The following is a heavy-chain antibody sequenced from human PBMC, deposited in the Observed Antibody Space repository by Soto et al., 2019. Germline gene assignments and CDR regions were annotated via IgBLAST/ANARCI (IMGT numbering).Heavy chain of an antibody. V-gene: IGHV1-18*01. CDR2: ISAYNGKI. J-gene: IGHJ6*02. D-gene: IGHD3-16*01. CDR1: GYTFTNYG. Sequence: QVQLVQSGAEVREPGASVKVSCKASGYTFTNYGISWVRQAPGQGLEWIGWISAYNGKIDYAQKVQGRITMTTDSSTRTAFMELRSLRSDDTAVYYCARETIPQMYYYGTDVWGQGITVIVSS. CDR3: ARETIPQMYYYGTDV.